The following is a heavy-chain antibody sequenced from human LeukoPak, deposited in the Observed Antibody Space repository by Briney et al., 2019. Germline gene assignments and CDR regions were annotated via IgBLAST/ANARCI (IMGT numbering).Heavy chain of an antibody. D-gene: IGHD6-19*01. CDR2: ISYDGSNK. Sequence: GGSLRLSRAASGFSFSSYGMHWVRQAPGKGLEWVAIISYDGSNKYYADSVKGRFTISRDNSKNTLSLQMNSLRPEDTAVYYCAKDSYGYSSGGPLFDYWGQGTLVTVSS. V-gene: IGHV3-30*18. J-gene: IGHJ4*02. CDR3: AKDSYGYSSGGPLFDY. CDR1: GFSFSSYG.